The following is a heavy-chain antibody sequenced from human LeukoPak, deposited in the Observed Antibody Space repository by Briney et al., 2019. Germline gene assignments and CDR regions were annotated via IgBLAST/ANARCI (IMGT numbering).Heavy chain of an antibody. Sequence: ASEKVSCKVSGYTLTELSMHWVRQAPGKGLEWMGGFDPEDGETIYAQKFQGRVTMTEDTSTDTAYMELSSLRSEDTAVYYCATGPPGYYYYGMDVWGQGTTVTVSS. CDR3: ATGPPGYYYYGMDV. CDR1: GYTLTELS. CDR2: FDPEDGET. V-gene: IGHV1-24*01. J-gene: IGHJ6*02.